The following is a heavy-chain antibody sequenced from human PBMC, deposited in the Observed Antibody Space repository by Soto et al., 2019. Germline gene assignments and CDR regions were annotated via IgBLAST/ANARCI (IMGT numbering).Heavy chain of an antibody. V-gene: IGHV1-3*01. D-gene: IGHD3-10*01. CDR2: INAGNGNT. CDR3: ARAREWFGELSDFDY. CDR1: GYTFTSYA. J-gene: IGHJ4*02. Sequence: QVQLVQSGAEVKKPGASVKVSCKASGYTFTSYAMHWVRQAPGQRLEWMGWINAGNGNTKYSQKCQGRVTITRDTSASTAYMELSSLRSEDTAVYYCARAREWFGELSDFDYWGQGTLVTVSS.